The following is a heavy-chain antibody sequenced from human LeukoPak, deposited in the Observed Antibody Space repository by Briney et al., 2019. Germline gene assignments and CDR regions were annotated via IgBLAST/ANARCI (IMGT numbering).Heavy chain of an antibody. J-gene: IGHJ3*02. CDR3: ARGDFESGTYNDAFDI. CDR1: GFTFSSYG. Sequence: GGSLRLSCAASGFTFSSYGMHWVRQAPGKGLEWVAVISYDGSNKYYADSVKGRFTISRDNSKNTLYLQMNSLRAEDTAVYYCARGDFESGTYNDAFDIWGQGTMVTVS. D-gene: IGHD1-26*01. V-gene: IGHV3-30*03. CDR2: ISYDGSNK.